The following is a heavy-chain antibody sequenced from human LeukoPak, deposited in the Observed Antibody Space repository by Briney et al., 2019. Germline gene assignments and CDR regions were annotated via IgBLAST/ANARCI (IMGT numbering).Heavy chain of an antibody. V-gene: IGHV4-39*01. D-gene: IGHD2-15*01. J-gene: IGHJ4*02. CDR3: ARRSSGSSRSDY. CDR2: IFYSGST. CDR1: GGSISDSSYY. Sequence: PSETLSLTCTVSGGSISDSSYYWVWLRQPPGKGLEWIGNIFYSGSTYYNPSLKSRVTISVDTSKNQFSLKLSSVTAADTAVYYCARRSSGSSRSDYWGQGTLVTVSS.